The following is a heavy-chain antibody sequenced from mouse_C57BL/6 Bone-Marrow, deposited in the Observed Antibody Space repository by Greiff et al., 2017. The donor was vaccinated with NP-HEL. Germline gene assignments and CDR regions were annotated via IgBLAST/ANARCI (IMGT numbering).Heavy chain of an antibody. CDR3: ARGFYDGYYWFAY. J-gene: IGHJ3*01. Sequence: EVQLQESGPELVKPGASVKIPCKASGYTFTDYNMDWVKQSHGKSLEWIGDINPNNGGTIYNQKFKGKATLTVDKSSSTACMELRSLTSEDTAVYYCARGFYDGYYWFAYWGQGTLVTVSA. CDR2: INPNNGGT. D-gene: IGHD2-3*01. CDR1: GYTFTDYN. V-gene: IGHV1-18*01.